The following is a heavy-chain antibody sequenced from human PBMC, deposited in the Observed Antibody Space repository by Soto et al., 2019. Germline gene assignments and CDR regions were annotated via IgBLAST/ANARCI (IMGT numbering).Heavy chain of an antibody. CDR1: GGSFSGYY. CDR3: ARQCSCSSTSCYYYYYGMDV. J-gene: IGHJ6*02. CDR2: INHSGST. V-gene: IGHV4-34*01. D-gene: IGHD2-2*01. Sequence: SETLSLTCAVYGGSFSGYYWSWIRQPPGKGLEWIGEINHSGSTNYNPSLKSRVTISVDTSKNQFSLKLSSVTAADTAVYYCARQCSCSSTSCYYYYYGMDVWGQGTTVTVSS.